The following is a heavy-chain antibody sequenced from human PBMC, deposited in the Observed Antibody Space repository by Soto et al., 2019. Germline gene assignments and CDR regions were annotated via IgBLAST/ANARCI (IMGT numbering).Heavy chain of an antibody. CDR2: IYYSGSI. V-gene: IGHV4-59*01. CDR1: GGSISSYY. D-gene: IGHD5-12*01. CDR3: ARGGVDAYMDV. J-gene: IGHJ6*03. Sequence: SETLSLTCTVSGGSISSYYWSWIRQPPGKGLEWIGYIYYSGSINYNPSLKSRVTISVDTSKNQFSLKLSSVTAADTAVYYCARGGVDAYMDVWGKGTTVTVSS.